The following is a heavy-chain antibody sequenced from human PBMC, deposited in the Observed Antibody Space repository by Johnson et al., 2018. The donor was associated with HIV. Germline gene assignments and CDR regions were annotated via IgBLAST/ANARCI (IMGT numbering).Heavy chain of an antibody. Sequence: VQLVESGGGVVRPGGSLRLSCAASGFTFDDYGMSWVRQAPGKGLEWVSGINWNGGSTGYADSVKGRFTISRDNAKNSLYLQMNSLRAEDTALYFCARDGRRLYYNFWSASDTFDIWGQGTKVTISS. J-gene: IGHJ3*02. V-gene: IGHV3-20*04. CDR3: ARDGRRLYYNFWSASDTFDI. CDR1: GFTFDDYG. D-gene: IGHD3-3*01. CDR2: INWNGGST.